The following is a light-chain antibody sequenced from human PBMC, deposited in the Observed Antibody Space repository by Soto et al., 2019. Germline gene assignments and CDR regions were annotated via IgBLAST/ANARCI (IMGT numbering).Light chain of an antibody. CDR2: GAS. CDR1: QSVRSSH. V-gene: IGKV3-20*01. CDR3: KQYGYAPWT. J-gene: IGKJ1*01. Sequence: EIVLTQSPGTLSLSPGERATLSCRASQSVRSSHLAWYQQKPGQAHRLLIYGASSRPTGIQDRFSGSGSGTDFTLTISRLEPEDFAVYYCKQYGYAPWTFGQGTKVDIK.